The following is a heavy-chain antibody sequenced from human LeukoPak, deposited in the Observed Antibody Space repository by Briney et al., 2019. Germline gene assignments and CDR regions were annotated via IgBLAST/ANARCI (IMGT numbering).Heavy chain of an antibody. CDR1: GGSISSSSYY. J-gene: IGHJ2*01. D-gene: IGHD4-23*01. Sequence: SSETLSLTCTVSGGSISSSSYYWGWIRQPPGKGLEWIGSIYYSGSTCYNPSLKSRVTISVDTSKNQFSLKLSSVTAADTAVYYCAREDYGGNSPYWYFDLWGRGTLVTVSS. CDR3: AREDYGGNSPYWYFDL. V-gene: IGHV4-39*07. CDR2: IYYSGST.